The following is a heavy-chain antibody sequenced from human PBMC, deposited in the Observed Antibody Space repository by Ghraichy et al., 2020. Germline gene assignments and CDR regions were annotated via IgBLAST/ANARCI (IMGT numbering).Heavy chain of an antibody. CDR3: ARDRGSYSQYNWFDP. CDR1: GGSISSYY. CDR2: IYYSGST. Sequence: SETLSLTCTVSGGSISSYYWSWIRQPPGKGLEWIGYIYYSGSTNYNPSLKSRVTISVDTSKNQFSLKLSSVTAADTAVYYCARDRGSYSQYNWFDPWGQGTLVTVSS. V-gene: IGHV4-59*01. J-gene: IGHJ5*02. D-gene: IGHD1-26*01.